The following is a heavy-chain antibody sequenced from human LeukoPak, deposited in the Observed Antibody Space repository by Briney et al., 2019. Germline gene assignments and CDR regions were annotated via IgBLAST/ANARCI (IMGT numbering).Heavy chain of an antibody. CDR1: GFTFSSYA. CDR2: ISGSGGST. CDR3: AKDRRSSWYQNWFDP. D-gene: IGHD6-13*01. J-gene: IGHJ5*02. V-gene: IGHV3-23*01. Sequence: GWSLRLSCAASGFTFSSYAMSWVRQAPGKGLEGVSAISGSGGSTYYADSVKGRFTISRDNSKNTLYLQMNSLRAEDTAVYYCAKDRRSSWYQNWFDPWGQGTLVTVSS.